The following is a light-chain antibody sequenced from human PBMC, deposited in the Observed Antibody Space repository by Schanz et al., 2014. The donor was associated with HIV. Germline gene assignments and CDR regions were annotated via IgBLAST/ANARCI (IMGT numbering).Light chain of an antibody. Sequence: DIQMTQFPSSLSASVGDRVTITCRASQSITTYLNWYQQKAGKAPKLLIQKASSLESGVPSRFSGSGSGTEFTLTISSLQPDDLAIYFCQQYTSYPRTFGQGTKVEIK. CDR2: KAS. V-gene: IGKV1-5*03. CDR3: QQYTSYPRT. J-gene: IGKJ1*01. CDR1: QSITTY.